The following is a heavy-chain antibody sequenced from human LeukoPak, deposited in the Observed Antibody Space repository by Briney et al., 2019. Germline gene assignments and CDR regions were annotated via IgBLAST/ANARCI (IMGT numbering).Heavy chain of an antibody. J-gene: IGHJ4*02. CDR1: GGSISTYY. V-gene: IGHV4-59*12. Sequence: PSETLSLTCTVSGGSISTYYWSWIRQPPGKGLEWIGYVYYSGSTNYNPSLMSRVTISVDTSENQFSLKLSSVTAADTAVYYCAGKYYYDSGGYYYVDYWGQGTLVTVSS. D-gene: IGHD3-22*01. CDR3: AGKYYYDSGGYYYVDY. CDR2: VYYSGST.